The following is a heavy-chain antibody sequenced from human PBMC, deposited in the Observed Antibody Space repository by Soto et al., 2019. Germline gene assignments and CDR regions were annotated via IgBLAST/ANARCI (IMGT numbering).Heavy chain of an antibody. CDR3: VKDARSRMIVVVVTE. Sequence: VQLVESGGGLVQPGRSLRLSCAASGFTFDDYAMHWVRQVPGKGLEWVSGISWNSARIAYADSVKGRFTISRDNAKNSLYLQMNNLRAEDTALYYCVKDARSRMIVVVVTEWGQGTLVTVYS. CDR2: ISWNSARI. J-gene: IGHJ4*02. V-gene: IGHV3-9*01. D-gene: IGHD3-22*01. CDR1: GFTFDDYA.